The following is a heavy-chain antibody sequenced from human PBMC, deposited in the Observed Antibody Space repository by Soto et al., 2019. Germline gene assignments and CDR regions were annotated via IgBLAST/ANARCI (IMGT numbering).Heavy chain of an antibody. D-gene: IGHD3-22*01. CDR3: ARDFYQSSGYCDY. Sequence: ASVKVSCKASGYTFSSYGLSWVRQAPGQGLEWMGWISAYSGNTVYTQRFKGRLTMATDTSTGTAYMELRSLRSDDTAVYYCARDFYQSSGYCDYWGQGTLVTSPQ. CDR1: GYTFSSYG. J-gene: IGHJ4*02. CDR2: ISAYSGNT. V-gene: IGHV1-18*01.